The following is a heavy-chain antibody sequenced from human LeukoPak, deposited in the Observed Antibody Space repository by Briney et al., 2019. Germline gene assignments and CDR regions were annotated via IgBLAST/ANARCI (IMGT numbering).Heavy chain of an antibody. D-gene: IGHD1-26*01. CDR1: GYXFTGYY. V-gene: IGHV1-2*02. CDR2: INPNSGGT. CDR3: ATIRPLAWELSYYYYGMDV. Sequence: ASVKVSCKASGYXFTGYYIHWVRQAPGQGLEWLGWINPNSGGTNYAQKFQGRVTMTRDTSISTAYMELSRLRSDDTAVYYCATIRPLAWELSYYYYGMDVWGQGTTVTVSS. J-gene: IGHJ6*02.